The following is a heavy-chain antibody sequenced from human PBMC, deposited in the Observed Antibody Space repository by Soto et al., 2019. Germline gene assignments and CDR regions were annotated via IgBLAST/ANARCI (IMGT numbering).Heavy chain of an antibody. CDR3: ARGVGPYSSSWYRYYYGMDV. CDR2: ISYDGSNK. Sequence: QVPLVESGGGVVQPGRSLRLSCAASGFTFSSYAMHWVRQAPGKGLEWVAVISYDGSNKYYADSVKGRFTISRDNSKNTLYLQMNSLRAEDTAVYYCARGVGPYSSSWYRYYYGMDVWGQGTTVIVSS. V-gene: IGHV3-30-3*01. D-gene: IGHD6-13*01. J-gene: IGHJ6*02. CDR1: GFTFSSYA.